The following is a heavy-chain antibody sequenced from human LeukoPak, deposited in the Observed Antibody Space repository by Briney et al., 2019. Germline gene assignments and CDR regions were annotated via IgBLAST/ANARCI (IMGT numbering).Heavy chain of an antibody. Sequence: SETLSLTCTVSGGSISSYYWSWIRQPPGKGLEWIGYIYYSGSTNYNPSLKSRVTISVDTSKNQFSLKLSSVTAADTAVYYCATHYDILTGSEEYFQHWGQGTLVTVSS. CDR3: ATHYDILTGSEEYFQH. CDR2: IYYSGST. CDR1: GGSISSYY. J-gene: IGHJ1*01. D-gene: IGHD3-9*01. V-gene: IGHV4-59*08.